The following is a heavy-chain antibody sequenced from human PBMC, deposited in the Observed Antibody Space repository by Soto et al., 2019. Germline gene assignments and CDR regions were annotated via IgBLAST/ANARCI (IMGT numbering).Heavy chain of an antibody. V-gene: IGHV4-34*01. J-gene: IGHJ5*02. CDR1: GGSFSGYY. CDR3: ARGELWFGGP. Sequence: SETLSLTCAVYGGSFSGYYWSWIRQPPGKGLEWIGEINHSGSTNYNPSLKSRVTISVDTSKNQFSLKLSSVTAADTAVYYCARGELWFGGPWGQGTLVTVSS. D-gene: IGHD3-10*01. CDR2: INHSGST.